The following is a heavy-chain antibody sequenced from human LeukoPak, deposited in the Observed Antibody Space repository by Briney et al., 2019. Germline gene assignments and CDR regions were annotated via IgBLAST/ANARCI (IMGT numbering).Heavy chain of an antibody. Sequence: GGSLRLSCTASGFTFGDYAMSWVRQAPGKGLEWVGFIRSKGYGGTTEYAASVKGRFTISRDDSKNIAYLQMNSLKTEDTASYYCTRGPIELWIHNGTDVWGQGTTVTVSS. CDR2: IRSKGYGGTT. V-gene: IGHV3-49*04. CDR3: TRGPIELWIHNGTDV. J-gene: IGHJ6*02. CDR1: GFTFGDYA. D-gene: IGHD5-18*01.